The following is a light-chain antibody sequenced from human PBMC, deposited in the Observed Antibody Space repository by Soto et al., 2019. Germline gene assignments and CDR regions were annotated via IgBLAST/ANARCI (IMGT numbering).Light chain of an antibody. CDR2: LDSDGTH. V-gene: IGLV4-69*01. CDR3: QTWPAGLHR. CDR1: SGHSSYA. J-gene: IGLJ2*01. Sequence: QSVLTQSPSASASLGASVRLTCTLSSGHSSYAIAWHQKRPDTGPRFLMNLDSDGTHGRGDGIADRFSGSSSGAERYLLISRLQSEDQANYYCQTWPAGLHRFGGGT.